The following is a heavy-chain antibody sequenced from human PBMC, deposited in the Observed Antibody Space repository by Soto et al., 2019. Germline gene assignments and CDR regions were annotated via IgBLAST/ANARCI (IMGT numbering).Heavy chain of an antibody. Sequence: GESLKIGCTASGYSFTADWIGWVHQMPGKGRGWLGIMYPGDSDTRYNPSFEGQAIISADQSSRTAYLQWSGLKASDSAIYYWWRCLPIFDWLIGGLCFDYWGQGTRDTVSS. D-gene: IGHD3-9*01. CDR3: WRCLPIFDWLIGGLCFDY. CDR2: MYPGDSDT. J-gene: IGHJ4*02. V-gene: IGHV5-51*07. CDR1: GYSFTADW.